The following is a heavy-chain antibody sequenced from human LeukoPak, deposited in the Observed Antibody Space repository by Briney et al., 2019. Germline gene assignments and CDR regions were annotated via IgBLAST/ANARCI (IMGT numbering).Heavy chain of an antibody. CDR1: GFTFSTYS. D-gene: IGHD4-17*01. J-gene: IGHJ4*02. CDR2: TSSGSSTI. Sequence: GGSLRLSCAASGFTFSTYSMNWVRQAPGKGLEWVSYTSSGSSTIYYADSVKGRFTISRDNAKNSLYLQMNSLRGEDTAVYYCARRPVTYVFDYWGQGTLVTVSS. V-gene: IGHV3-48*01. CDR3: ARRPVTYVFDY.